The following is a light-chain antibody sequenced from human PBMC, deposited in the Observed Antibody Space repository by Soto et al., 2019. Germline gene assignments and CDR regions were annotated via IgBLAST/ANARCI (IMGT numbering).Light chain of an antibody. V-gene: IGKV4-1*01. CDR2: WAS. Sequence: ESVMTQSPDSLAVSLGERATINCKSSQSVTSRRSDKNYVAWYQQKSGHPPKLIIYWASARESGVPDRFIGSGSGTDFTLTISSLQAEDVAVYFCQQYSTAPRTFGQGTKLEI. CDR3: QQYSTAPRT. CDR1: QSVTSRRSDKNY. J-gene: IGKJ2*01.